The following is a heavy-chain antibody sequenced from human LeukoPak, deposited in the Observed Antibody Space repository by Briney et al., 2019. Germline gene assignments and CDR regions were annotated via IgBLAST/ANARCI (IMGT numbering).Heavy chain of an antibody. CDR1: GFIVSSNY. J-gene: IGHJ4*02. CDR2: INSEGDT. CDR3: ARDMDWSYDY. D-gene: IGHD3/OR15-3a*01. Sequence: GGSLRLSCAASGFIVSSNYMNWVRQAPGKGLEWLSAINSEGDTFYADSVRGRFTISRDDSQDTLYLHMNSLRVEDTAVYFCARDMDWSYDYWGQGTQVTVSS. V-gene: IGHV3-53*01.